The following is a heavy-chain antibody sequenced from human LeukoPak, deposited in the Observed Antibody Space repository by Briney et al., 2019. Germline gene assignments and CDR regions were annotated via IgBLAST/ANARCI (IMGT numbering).Heavy chain of an antibody. V-gene: IGHV3-30-3*01. D-gene: IGHD6-13*01. J-gene: IGHJ5*02. CDR1: GFTFSSYA. CDR3: ARALGIAAAGTGWFDP. CDR2: ISYDGGNK. Sequence: PGGSLRLSCAASGFTFSSYAMHWVRQAPGKGLEWVAVISYDGGNKYYADSVKGRFTISRDNSKNTLYLQMNSLRAEDTAVYYCARALGIAAAGTGWFDPWGQGTLVTVSP.